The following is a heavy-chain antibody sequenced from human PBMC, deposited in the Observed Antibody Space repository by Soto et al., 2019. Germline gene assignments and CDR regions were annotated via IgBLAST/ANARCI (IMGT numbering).Heavy chain of an antibody. CDR1: GTTFTNYA. CDR2: ISGNVGSTT. CDR3: AKHRGFVAGPFDS. Sequence: EVQLLESGGGLAQPGGSLRLSCAVSGTTFTNYAMGWVPQAPGKGLEWVSGISGNVGSTTHYADSVKGRFTISRDNSKNILFLQMNSLRAEDTAVYYCAKHRGFVAGPFDSWGQGTLVIVSS. V-gene: IGHV3-23*01. D-gene: IGHD6-19*01. J-gene: IGHJ4*02.